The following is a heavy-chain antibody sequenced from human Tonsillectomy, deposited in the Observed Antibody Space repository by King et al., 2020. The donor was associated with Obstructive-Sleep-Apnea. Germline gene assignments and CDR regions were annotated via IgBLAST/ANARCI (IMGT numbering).Heavy chain of an antibody. Sequence: VQLQQWGAGLLKPSETLSLTCAVFGGSFSDYYWSWIRQPPGKGREWIGEINHSGSTNYNPSLKSRFTTSVDTPKNQFSLRLSSVTAADTAVYYCARGSGAAAVNWFDPWGQGTLVTVSS. CDR3: ARGSGAAAVNWFDP. D-gene: IGHD6-13*01. V-gene: IGHV4-34*01. CDR2: INHSGST. CDR1: GGSFSDYY. J-gene: IGHJ5*02.